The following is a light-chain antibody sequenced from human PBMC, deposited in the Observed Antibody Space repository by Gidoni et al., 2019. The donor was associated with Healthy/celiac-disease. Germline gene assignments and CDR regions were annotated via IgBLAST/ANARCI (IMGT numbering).Light chain of an antibody. V-gene: IGKV3-20*01. Sequence: IVLRQSPGTLSLSPAERATLSCRASQSVSSSYLAWYQQKPGQAPWLLIYGASSRATGIPDRFSGSRAGTAFSLTISRLEPEDFAVYYCQQYGCSPPYTFGQGTKLEIK. CDR1: QSVSSSY. CDR2: GAS. CDR3: QQYGCSPPYT. J-gene: IGKJ2*01.